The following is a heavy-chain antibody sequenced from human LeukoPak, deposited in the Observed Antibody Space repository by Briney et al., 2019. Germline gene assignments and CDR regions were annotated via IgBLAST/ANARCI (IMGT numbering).Heavy chain of an antibody. CDR2: IKQDGSEK. CDR1: GFTFSSYW. CDR3: ARVNYYGSGSYYKSYYYYYMDV. J-gene: IGHJ6*03. V-gene: IGHV3-7*01. D-gene: IGHD3-10*01. Sequence: GGSLRLSCAASGFTFSSYWMSWVRQAPGKGLEWVANIKQDGSEKYYVDSVKGRFTISRDNAKNSLYLQMNSLRAEDTAVYYCARVNYYGSGSYYKSYYYYYMDVWGKGTTVTISS.